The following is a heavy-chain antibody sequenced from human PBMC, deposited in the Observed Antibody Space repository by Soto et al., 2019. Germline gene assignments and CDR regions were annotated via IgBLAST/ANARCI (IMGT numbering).Heavy chain of an antibody. J-gene: IGHJ4*02. CDR2: ISYDGNNQ. D-gene: IGHD2-15*01. CDR3: ARGFCSGGSCYSGCNY. V-gene: IGHV3-30-3*01. CDR1: GFTFSNYV. Sequence: QVQLVESGGGVVQPGRSLRLSCAASGFTFSNYVMHWVHQAPGKGLEWVAVISYDGNNQYYADSVQGRFTISRDNSKNTLYLQMNSLRAEDTAVYYCARGFCSGGSCYSGCNYWGQGTLVTVSS.